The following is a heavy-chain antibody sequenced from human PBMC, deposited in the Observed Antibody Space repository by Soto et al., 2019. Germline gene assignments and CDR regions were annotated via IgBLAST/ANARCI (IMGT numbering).Heavy chain of an antibody. J-gene: IGHJ5*02. D-gene: IGHD2-21*01. Sequence: PSETLSLTCTVSGGSISNNYWSWIRQPPGKGLEWIGYIHYSGSTNYNPSLKSRVTLTKDTSKNQVILTMTYMEPVDTAAYYCAHRVPYSSYWDVGWFDTWGQGTLVTVSS. CDR2: IHYSGST. V-gene: IGHV4-59*01. CDR3: AHRVPYSSYWDVGWFDT. CDR1: GGSISNNY.